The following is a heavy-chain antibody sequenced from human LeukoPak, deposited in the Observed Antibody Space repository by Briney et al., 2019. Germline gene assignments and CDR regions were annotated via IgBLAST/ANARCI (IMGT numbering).Heavy chain of an antibody. CDR3: ARGQYYYYMDV. J-gene: IGHJ6*03. CDR2: INPSGSNT. Sequence: ASVNVSYKTSGNSFTSYYMHWVRQAPGQGLEGMGIINPSGSNTTYAQRFQGRLTITRDTSTSTVYMELSSLRSEDTAVYYCARGQYYYYMDVWGKGATVTVSS. CDR1: GNSFTSYY. V-gene: IGHV1-46*01.